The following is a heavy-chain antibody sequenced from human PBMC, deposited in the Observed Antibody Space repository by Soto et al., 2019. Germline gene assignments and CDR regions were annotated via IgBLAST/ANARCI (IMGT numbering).Heavy chain of an antibody. J-gene: IGHJ3*02. D-gene: IGHD5-18*01. CDR2: INSDGSST. Sequence: GGSLRLSCAASGFTFSSYWMHWVRQAPGKGLVWVSRINSDGSSTSYADSVKGRFTISRDNAKNTLYLQMNSLRAEDTAVYYCARDRTPTAAMDAFDIWGQGTMVTVSS. CDR3: ARDRTPTAAMDAFDI. V-gene: IGHV3-74*01. CDR1: GFTFSSYW.